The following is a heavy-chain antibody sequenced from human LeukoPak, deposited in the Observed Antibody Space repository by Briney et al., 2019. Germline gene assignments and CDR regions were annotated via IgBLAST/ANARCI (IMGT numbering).Heavy chain of an antibody. V-gene: IGHV4-34*01. J-gene: IGHJ4*02. CDR2: INHSGST. CDR3: ARGPHSSGYYGALSKGRHDY. D-gene: IGHD3-22*01. Sequence: SETLSLTCAVYGGSFSGYYRSWIRQPPGKGLEWIGEINHSGSTNYNPSLKSRVTISVDTSKNQFSLKLSSVTAADTAVYYCARGPHSSGYYGALSKGRHDYWGQGTLVTVSS. CDR1: GGSFSGYY.